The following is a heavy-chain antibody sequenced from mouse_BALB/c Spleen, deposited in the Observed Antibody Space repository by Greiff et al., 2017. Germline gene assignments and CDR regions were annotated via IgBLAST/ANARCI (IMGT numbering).Heavy chain of an antibody. CDR2: IVPETGGT. Sequence: QVQLQQSGAELVRPGASVTLSCKASGYTFTDYEMHWVKQTPVHGLEWIGAIVPETGGTAYNQKFKGKATLTADKSSSTAYMELRSLTSEDSAVYFCTRGGVTGTWFAYWGQGTLVTVSA. D-gene: IGHD4-1*01. V-gene: IGHV1-15*01. CDR3: TRGGVTGTWFAY. J-gene: IGHJ3*01. CDR1: GYTFTDYE.